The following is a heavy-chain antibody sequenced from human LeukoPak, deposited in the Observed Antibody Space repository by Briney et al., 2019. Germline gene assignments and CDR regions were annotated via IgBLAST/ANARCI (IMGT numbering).Heavy chain of an antibody. CDR2: IYSGGST. CDR3: ARDVTAAGDY. CDR1: GFTFSGHW. D-gene: IGHD6-13*01. Sequence: GGSLRLSCAVSGFTFSGHWMFWVRQAPGKGLEWVSIIYSGGSTYYADSVRGRFTISRDNSKNTLYLQMNSLRAEDSAVYYCARDVTAAGDYWGQGTLVTVSS. V-gene: IGHV3-53*01. J-gene: IGHJ4*02.